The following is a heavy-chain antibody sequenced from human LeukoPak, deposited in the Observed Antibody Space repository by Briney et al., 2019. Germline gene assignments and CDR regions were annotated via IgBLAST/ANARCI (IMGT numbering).Heavy chain of an antibody. CDR1: GVTFSNYG. CDR2: ISYDGSNK. D-gene: IGHD5-18*01. Sequence: GRSLTLTCAASGVTFSNYGMHWVRQAPGKGLEWVALISYDGSNKYYADSVKGRFTISRDNSKNTLYLQINSLRAEDTAVYYCANARDGSTYGFGHIGYWGQGTLVTVSS. V-gene: IGHV3-30*18. CDR3: ANARDGSTYGFGHIGY. J-gene: IGHJ4*02.